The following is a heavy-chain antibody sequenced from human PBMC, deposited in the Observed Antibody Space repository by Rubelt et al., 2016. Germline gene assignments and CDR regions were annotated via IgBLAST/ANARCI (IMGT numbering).Heavy chain of an antibody. D-gene: IGHD4-17*01. J-gene: IGHJ4*02. CDR3: ARAANGDYGGDFDY. CDR1: GYTFPSYG. V-gene: IGHV1-18*01. CDR2: ISTYTDNT. Sequence: QVQLVQSEAEVKKPGASVTVSCKASGYTFPSYGVSWLRQAPGQGLEWMGWISTYTDNTYYSHKLQGRVSMTTDTSTSTAYMDLRSLTSDDTAVYYCARAANGDYGGDFDYWGQGTLVTVSS.